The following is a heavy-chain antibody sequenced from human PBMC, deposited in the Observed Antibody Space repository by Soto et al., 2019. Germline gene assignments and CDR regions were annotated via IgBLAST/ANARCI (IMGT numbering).Heavy chain of an antibody. CDR3: ARGDSNTWYGY. CDR2: ISSSSSYI. J-gene: IGHJ4*02. Sequence: PGGSLRLSCAASGFTFSSYWMRWVRQAPGKGLEWVSFISSSSSYIYYADSVKGRFTISRDKAMNSLYLQMNSLRAEDTAVYYCARGDSNTWYGYWGQGTLVTDSS. D-gene: IGHD6-13*01. V-gene: IGHV3-21*01. CDR1: GFTFSSYW.